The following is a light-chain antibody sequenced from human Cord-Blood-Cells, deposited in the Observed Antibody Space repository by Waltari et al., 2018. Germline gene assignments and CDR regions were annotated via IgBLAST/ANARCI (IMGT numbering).Light chain of an antibody. CDR2: GKN. Sequence: SSELTQDPAVSVALGQTVRITCQGESLRSYYASWYQQKPGQAPVLVIYGKNNRPSGIPDRFSGSSSGNTASLTITGAQAEDEADYYCNSRDNSGNHLVFGTGTKVTVL. CDR1: SLRSYY. J-gene: IGLJ1*01. V-gene: IGLV3-19*01. CDR3: NSRDNSGNHLV.